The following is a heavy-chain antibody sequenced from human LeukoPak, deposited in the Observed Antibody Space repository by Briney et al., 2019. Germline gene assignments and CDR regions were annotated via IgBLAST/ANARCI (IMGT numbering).Heavy chain of an antibody. D-gene: IGHD6-13*01. J-gene: IGHJ4*02. CDR2: IYSGGST. V-gene: IGHV3-66*01. Sequence: PGGSLRLSCAASGFTVSSNYMTWVRQAPGKGLEWVSVIYSGGSTYYADSVKGRFTISRDNSKNTLYLQMNSLRAEDTAVYYCARCFFKQQGLDYWGQGTLVTVSS. CDR3: ARCFFKQQGLDY. CDR1: GFTVSSNY.